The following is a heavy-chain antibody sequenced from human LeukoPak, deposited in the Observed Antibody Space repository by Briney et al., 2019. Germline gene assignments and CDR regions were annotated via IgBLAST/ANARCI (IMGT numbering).Heavy chain of an antibody. D-gene: IGHD2/OR15-2a*01. Sequence: GGSLRLSCAASGFTFSSYGMHWVRQAPGKGLEWVAVIWYDGSNKYYADSAKGRFTISRDNSKNTLYLQMNSLRAEDTAVYYCARPLYGAYYYYGMDVWGQGTTVTVSS. CDR2: IWYDGSNK. CDR1: GFTFSSYG. CDR3: ARPLYGAYYYYGMDV. J-gene: IGHJ6*02. V-gene: IGHV3-33*01.